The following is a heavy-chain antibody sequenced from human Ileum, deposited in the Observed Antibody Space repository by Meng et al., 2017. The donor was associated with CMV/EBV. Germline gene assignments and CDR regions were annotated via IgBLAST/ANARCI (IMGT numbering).Heavy chain of an antibody. CDR1: GFIFSNYW. J-gene: IGHJ4*02. CDR3: TTTFEY. Sequence: EVQVVESGGGLLQPGGSLRPSCEACGFIFSNYWMHWFRQTPGKGLVWVARIDTDGSGTSYADSVKGLFTISRHNAKNMVYLQMNSLRVEDTAVYYCTTTFEYWAQGTLVTVSS. D-gene: IGHD1-26*01. V-gene: IGHV3-74*01. CDR2: IDTDGSGT.